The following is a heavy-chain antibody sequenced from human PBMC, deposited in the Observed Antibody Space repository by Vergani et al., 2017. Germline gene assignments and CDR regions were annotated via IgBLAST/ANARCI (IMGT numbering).Heavy chain of an antibody. D-gene: IGHD3-10*01. J-gene: IGHJ5*02. CDR3: ARGYGSGARWFDP. CDR1: GGSISSTDYY. Sequence: QVQLQESGPGLVKPSQTLSLTCTVSGGSISSTDYYWSWIRQPPGKGLEWIGYIYYSGSTYYNSSLKSRVTISVDTSKNQFSLKLSSVTAADTAVYYCARGYGSGARWFDPWGQGTLVTVSS. V-gene: IGHV4-30-4*01. CDR2: IYYSGST.